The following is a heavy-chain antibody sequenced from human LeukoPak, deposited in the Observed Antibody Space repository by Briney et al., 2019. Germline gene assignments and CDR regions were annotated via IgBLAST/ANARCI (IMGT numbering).Heavy chain of an antibody. J-gene: IGHJ3*02. D-gene: IGHD2-2*01. V-gene: IGHV4-39*01. Sequence: PSETLSLTCTVSGGSISNSNYYWGWIRQPPGKGLEWIGNIYYSGSTYYNPSLRSRVTISVDTSKNQFSLKLSSVTAADTAVYYCARIPTNAVPAAHNGFDIWGQGTMLTVSS. CDR2: IYYSGST. CDR1: GGSISNSNYY. CDR3: ARIPTNAVPAAHNGFDI.